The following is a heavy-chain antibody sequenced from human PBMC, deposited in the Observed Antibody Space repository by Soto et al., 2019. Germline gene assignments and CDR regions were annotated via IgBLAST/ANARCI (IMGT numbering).Heavy chain of an antibody. CDR1: GGTFSSYA. J-gene: IGHJ6*02. V-gene: IGHV1-69*13. CDR3: ARDHNDFWSGYYYYYGMDV. CDR2: IIPIFGTA. Sequence: ASVKVSCKASGGTFSSYAISWVRQAPGQGLEWMGGIIPIFGTANYAQKFQGRVTITADESTSTAYMELSSLRSEDTAVYYCARDHNDFWSGYYYYYGMDVWGQGTTVTVSS. D-gene: IGHD3-3*01.